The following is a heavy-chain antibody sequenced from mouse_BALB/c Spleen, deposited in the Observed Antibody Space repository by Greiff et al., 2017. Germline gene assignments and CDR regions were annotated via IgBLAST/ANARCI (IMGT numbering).Heavy chain of an antibody. CDR2: ISSGGST. CDR3: AREGYGHWYFDV. CDR1: GFTFSSYA. D-gene: IGHD1-2*01. Sequence: EVKVVESGGGLVKPGGSLKLSCAASGFTFSSYAMSWVRQTPEKRLEWVASISSGGSTYYPDSVKGRFTISRDNARNILYLQMSSLRSEDTAMYYCAREGYGHWYFDVWGAGTTVTVSS. J-gene: IGHJ1*01. V-gene: IGHV5-6-5*01.